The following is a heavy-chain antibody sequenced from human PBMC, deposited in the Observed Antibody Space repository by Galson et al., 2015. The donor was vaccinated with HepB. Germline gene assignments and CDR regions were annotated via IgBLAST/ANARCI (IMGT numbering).Heavy chain of an antibody. CDR2: IYYSGST. D-gene: IGHD3-16*01. Sequence: LSLTCAVSGGPISSGGYSWSRIRQPPGKGLEWIGYIYYSGSTYYNPSLKSRVTISVDTSKNQFSLKLSSVTAADTAVYYCARVRGGNFDYWGQGALVTVSS. J-gene: IGHJ4*02. CDR3: ARVRGGNFDY. V-gene: IGHV4-30-4*07. CDR1: GGPISSGGYS.